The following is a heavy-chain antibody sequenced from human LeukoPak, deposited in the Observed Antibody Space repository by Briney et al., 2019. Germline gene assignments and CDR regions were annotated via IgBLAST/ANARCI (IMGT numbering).Heavy chain of an antibody. CDR2: IIPIFGTA. CDR1: GGTFSSHG. D-gene: IGHD3-10*01. Sequence: SVKVSCKASGGTFSSHGISWVRQVPGQGLEWMGAIIPIFGTANYAQMFQGRVTMTRDMSTSTVYMELSSVRSEDTAVYYCARDVIWFGESFSVLDYWGQGTLVTVSS. V-gene: IGHV1-69*05. J-gene: IGHJ4*02. CDR3: ARDVIWFGESFSVLDY.